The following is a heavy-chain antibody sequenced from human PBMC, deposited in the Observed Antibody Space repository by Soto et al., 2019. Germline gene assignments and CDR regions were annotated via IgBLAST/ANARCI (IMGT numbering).Heavy chain of an antibody. Sequence: PSETLSLTCTVSGGSISRYYWSWIRQPPGKGLEWIGYIYYSGSTNYNPSLKSRVTISVDTSKNQFSLKLSSVTAADTAVYYCARSGGYDFWSGTMTFYYYYYYYMDVWGKGTTVTVSS. CDR1: GGSISRYY. V-gene: IGHV4-59*01. CDR3: ARSGGYDFWSGTMTFYYYYYYYMDV. D-gene: IGHD3-3*01. CDR2: IYYSGST. J-gene: IGHJ6*03.